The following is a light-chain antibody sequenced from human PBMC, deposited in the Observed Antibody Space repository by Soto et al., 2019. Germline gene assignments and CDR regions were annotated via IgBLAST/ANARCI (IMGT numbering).Light chain of an antibody. CDR2: GAS. CDR3: QQYGSLFT. J-gene: IGKJ4*01. Sequence: VLTQSTRTMSLSPDERATLSCSTSQSVSSSYLAWYQQKPGQAPRLLIYGASSRATGIPDRFSGSGSGTDFILTISRLEPEDFAVYYCQQYGSLFTFGGGTKVDI. CDR1: QSVSSSY. V-gene: IGKV3-20*01.